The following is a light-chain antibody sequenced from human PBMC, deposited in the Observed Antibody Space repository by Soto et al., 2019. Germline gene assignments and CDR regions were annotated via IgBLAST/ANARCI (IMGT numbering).Light chain of an antibody. Sequence: EMVLTQSPGTLSLSPGERATLSCRASQSVSSSHLAWYQHKPGQAPRLLIYAASSRATGSPDRFSGGGSGTEFTLTISSLQSEDFGVYYCQQYNNWWTFGQGTKVDIK. CDR1: QSVSSSH. V-gene: IGKV3D-15*01. J-gene: IGKJ1*01. CDR2: AAS. CDR3: QQYNNWWT.